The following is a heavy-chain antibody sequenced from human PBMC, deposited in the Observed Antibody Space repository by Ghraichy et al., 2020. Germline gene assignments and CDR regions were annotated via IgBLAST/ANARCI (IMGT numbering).Heavy chain of an antibody. V-gene: IGHV3-15*01. CDR3: TTDRGCSSTSCSFDY. D-gene: IGHD2-2*01. Sequence: GGSLRLSCAASGFTFSNAWMSWVRQAPGKGLEWVGRIKSKTDGGTTDYAAPVKGRFTISRDDSKNTLYLQMNSLKTEDTAVYYCTTDRGCSSTSCSFDYWGQGTLVTVSS. CDR2: IKSKTDGGTT. J-gene: IGHJ4*02. CDR1: GFTFSNAW.